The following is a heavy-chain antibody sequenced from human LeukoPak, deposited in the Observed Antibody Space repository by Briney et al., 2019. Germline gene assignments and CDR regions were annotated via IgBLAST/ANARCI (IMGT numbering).Heavy chain of an antibody. D-gene: IGHD6-19*01. V-gene: IGHV3-30*18. CDR1: GFTFSSYG. CDR3: AKGWDDAFDI. J-gene: IGHJ3*02. Sequence: GGSLRLSCAASGFTFSSYGMHWVRQAPGKGLEWVAVISYDGSNKYYADSVKGRFTISRDNSKYTLYLQMNSLRAEDTAVYYCAKGWDDAFDIWGQGTMVTVSS. CDR2: ISYDGSNK.